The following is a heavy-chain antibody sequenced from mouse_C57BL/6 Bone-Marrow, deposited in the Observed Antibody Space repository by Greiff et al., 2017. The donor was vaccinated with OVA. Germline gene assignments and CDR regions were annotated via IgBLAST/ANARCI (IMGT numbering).Heavy chain of an antibody. D-gene: IGHD1-1*01. CDR2: ILPGSGST. J-gene: IGHJ2*01. CDR3: ARCLITTVVATPYYFDY. V-gene: IGHV1-9*01. Sequence: QVQLQQSGAELMKPGASVKLSCKATGYTFTGYWIEWVKQRPGHGLEWIGEILPGSGSTNYHEKFKGKATFTAATSSNTAYMQLSRLTTEDSAIYYCARCLITTVVATPYYFDYWGQGTTLTVSS. CDR1: GYTFTGYW.